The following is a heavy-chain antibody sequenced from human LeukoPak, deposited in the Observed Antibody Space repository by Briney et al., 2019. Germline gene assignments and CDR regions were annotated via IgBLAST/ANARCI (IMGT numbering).Heavy chain of an antibody. CDR2: IYFSGTT. CDR1: GGSISSGDYY. D-gene: IGHD5-18*01. CDR3: GRGGYSVIDY. J-gene: IGHJ4*02. V-gene: IGHV4-30-4*01. Sequence: PSQTLSLTCTVSGGSISSGDYYWSWIRQPPGKGLEWIGYIYFSGTTYHNPSLKSRVTMSVDTSKNQFSLKLSSVTAADTAVYYCGRGGYSVIDYWGQGTLVTVSS.